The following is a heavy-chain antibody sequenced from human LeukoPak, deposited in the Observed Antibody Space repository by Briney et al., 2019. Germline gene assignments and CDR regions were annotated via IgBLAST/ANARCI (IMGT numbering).Heavy chain of an antibody. CDR1: GYTFTSYG. CDR3: ARNIVDSSGYYSDY. Sequence: ASVKVSCKASGYTFTSYGISWVRQAPGQGLEWMGWINPNSGGTTYAQKFQGRVTMTRDTSITTAYMELSRLRSDDTAMYYCARNIVDSSGYYSDYWGQGTLVTVSS. D-gene: IGHD3-22*01. V-gene: IGHV1-2*02. J-gene: IGHJ4*02. CDR2: INPNSGGT.